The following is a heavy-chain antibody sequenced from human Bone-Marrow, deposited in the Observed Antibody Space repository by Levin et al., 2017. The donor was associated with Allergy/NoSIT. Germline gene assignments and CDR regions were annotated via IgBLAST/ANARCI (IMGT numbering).Heavy chain of an antibody. CDR1: GFAFTDYY. V-gene: IGHV1-2*02. CDR2: INPNNGAT. Sequence: PGGSLRLSCKASGFAFTDYYMHWVRQAPGQGLEWLGWINPNNGATKYALKFQDRVTITRDTSISTAYMEFRRLRSDDTAVFYCARDPAVTRDGYFDLWGRGTLVSVSS. CDR3: ARDPAVTRDGYFDL. D-gene: IGHD4-17*01. J-gene: IGHJ2*01.